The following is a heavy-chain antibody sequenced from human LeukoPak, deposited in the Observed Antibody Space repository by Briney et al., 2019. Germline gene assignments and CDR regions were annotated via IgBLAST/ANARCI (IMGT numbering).Heavy chain of an antibody. CDR3: ARAAAVTNSWYYFDY. CDR1: GDSVSSGDHH. Sequence: SETLSLTCTVSGDSVSSGDHHWSWIRQPPGKGLEWIGYIRYGGSTYYNPSLKSRIIISVDMSKKQFSLSLNSLSAADSAVYFCARAAAVTNSWYYFDYWGQGTLVTVSS. D-gene: IGHD6-13*01. V-gene: IGHV4-30-4*01. J-gene: IGHJ4*02. CDR2: IRYGGST.